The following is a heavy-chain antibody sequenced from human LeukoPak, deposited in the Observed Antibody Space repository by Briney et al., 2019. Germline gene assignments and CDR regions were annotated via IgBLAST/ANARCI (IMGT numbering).Heavy chain of an antibody. D-gene: IGHD4-17*01. Sequence: GGSLRLSCAASGFTFSSYNMNWVRQAPGKGLEWVSSISSSSSYIYYADSVKGRFTISRDNAKNSLYLQMNSLRAEDTAVYYCARDLGDYVPLVDYWGQGTLVTVSS. CDR1: GFTFSSYN. CDR3: ARDLGDYVPLVDY. V-gene: IGHV3-21*01. CDR2: ISSSSSYI. J-gene: IGHJ4*02.